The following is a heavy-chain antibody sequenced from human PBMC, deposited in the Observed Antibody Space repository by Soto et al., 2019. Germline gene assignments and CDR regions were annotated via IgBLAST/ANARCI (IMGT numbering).Heavy chain of an antibody. CDR2: RYYRSKWYN. J-gene: IGHJ4*02. CDR3: ARAKGWGYSSGWYGFDY. Sequence: RSQTLSLTCSISWDSLSSNIAAWNWTRQSPSRGLEWLGRRYYRSKWYNDYAVSVKSRITIKPDTSKSQFSLQRNSVNPEDTAVYYCARAKGWGYSSGWYGFDYWGQGTLVTVSS. V-gene: IGHV6-1*01. D-gene: IGHD6-19*01. CDR1: WDSLSSNIAA.